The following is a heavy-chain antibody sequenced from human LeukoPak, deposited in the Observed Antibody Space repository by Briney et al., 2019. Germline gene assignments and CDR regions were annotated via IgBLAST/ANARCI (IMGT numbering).Heavy chain of an antibody. D-gene: IGHD2-21*02. CDR1: AFSFSDYW. Sequence: GGSLRLSCAASAFSFSDYWMTWVRQAPGKGLEWVSVIYRGGSTYYADSVKGRFTISRDNSKNTLYLQMNSLRDEDTAVYYCARDIGDRVDYWGQGTLVTVSS. J-gene: IGHJ4*02. CDR2: IYRGGST. V-gene: IGHV3-66*01. CDR3: ARDIGDRVDY.